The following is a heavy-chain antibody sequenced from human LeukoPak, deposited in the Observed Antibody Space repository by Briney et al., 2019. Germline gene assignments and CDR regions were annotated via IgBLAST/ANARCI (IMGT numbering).Heavy chain of an antibody. J-gene: IGHJ6*03. V-gene: IGHV1-18*01. CDR3: ARDERRDGYKNYYYYMDV. D-gene: IGHD5-24*01. CDR2: ISAYNGNT. Sequence: ASVKVSCKASGYTFTSYGISWVRQAPGQGLEWMGWISAYNGNTNYAQKLRGRVTMTTDTSTSTAYMELRSLRSDDTAVYYCARDERRDGYKNYYYYMDVWGKGTTVTVSS. CDR1: GYTFTSYG.